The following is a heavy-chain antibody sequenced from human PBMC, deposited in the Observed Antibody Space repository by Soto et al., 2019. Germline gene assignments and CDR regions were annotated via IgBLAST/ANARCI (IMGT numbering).Heavy chain of an antibody. Sequence: QVQLQESGPGLVKPSQTLSLICTVSGDSISSDNYFWSWIRQPPGQGLEWIGYISNRGTPYYNPSPQSRVTRSLDTSKNRFSRDMYSVTAADTAVYYCAREVNVVALSDAFDIWGQGTMVTVSS. D-gene: IGHD2-21*01. J-gene: IGHJ3*02. CDR3: AREVNVVALSDAFDI. V-gene: IGHV4-30-4*01. CDR2: ISNRGTP. CDR1: GDSISSDNYF.